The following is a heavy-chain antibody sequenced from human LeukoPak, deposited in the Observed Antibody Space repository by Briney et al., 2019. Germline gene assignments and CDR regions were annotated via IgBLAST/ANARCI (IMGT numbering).Heavy chain of an antibody. V-gene: IGHV3-74*01. Sequence: PGGSLRLSCAASGFTFSNYNMHWVRQAPGKGLVWVSRINGDGSSTTYADSVKGRFTISRDNAKSTLYLQMDSLRAEDTAVYYFASALPGGEDSLDQGTMVIVS. J-gene: IGHJ4*02. CDR1: GFTFSNYN. CDR2: INGDGSST. CDR3: ASALPGGEDS.